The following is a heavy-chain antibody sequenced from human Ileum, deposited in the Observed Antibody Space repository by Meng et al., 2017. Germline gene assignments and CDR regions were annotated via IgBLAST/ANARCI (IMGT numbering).Heavy chain of an antibody. CDR2: INPKSGAT. CDR3: VRSNIFGWNPRDH. J-gene: IGHJ4*02. Sequence: VAAGAAAKHPGASLMVSCNASGCPSTVFFVHWVRQAPGQGLAWMGMINPKSGATAYAQKFQGRVTVTSDTSISTAYLDLISLTSDDTALYYCVRSNIFGWNPRDHWGQGTLVTVSS. V-gene: IGHV1-2*02. D-gene: IGHD3-3*02. CDR1: GCPSTVFF.